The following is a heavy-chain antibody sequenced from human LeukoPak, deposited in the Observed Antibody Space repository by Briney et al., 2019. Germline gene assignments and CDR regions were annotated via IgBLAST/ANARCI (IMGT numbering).Heavy chain of an antibody. CDR3: ARGGRSGYLFEY. CDR1: GGSISSGDYC. J-gene: IGHJ4*02. Sequence: PSQTLSLTCTVSGGSISSGDYCWTWIRQHPGKGLEWIGYIYSSGSTYYDPSLKSRLTMSVDTSKNQFSLKMSSVTAADTAVYYCARGGRSGYLFEYWGQGTLVTVSS. V-gene: IGHV4-31*03. CDR2: IYSSGST. D-gene: IGHD3-22*01.